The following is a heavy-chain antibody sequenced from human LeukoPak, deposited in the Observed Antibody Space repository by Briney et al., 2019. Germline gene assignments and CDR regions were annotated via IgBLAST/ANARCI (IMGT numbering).Heavy chain of an antibody. CDR1: GFTFSSYG. CDR2: IWYDGSNQ. D-gene: IGHD4-17*01. V-gene: IGHV3-33*01. Sequence: GGSLRLSCAASGFTFSSYGMHWVRQAPGKGLEWVAVIWYDGSNQYYADSVKGRFTISRDNSKNTLYLQMNSLRAEDTAVYYCARENYGDLSGYNYGMDVWGQGTTVTVSS. CDR3: ARENYGDLSGYNYGMDV. J-gene: IGHJ6*02.